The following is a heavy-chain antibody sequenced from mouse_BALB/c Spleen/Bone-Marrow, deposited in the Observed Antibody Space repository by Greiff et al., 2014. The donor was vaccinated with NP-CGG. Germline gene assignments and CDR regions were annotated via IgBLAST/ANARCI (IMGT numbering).Heavy chain of an antibody. J-gene: IGHJ4*01. CDR3: RCYDYTMDY. CDR2: IYPGSGTI. Sequence: LQQPGSELVRPGASVKLSCKASGYTFTSYWIHWVKQRPRQGLEWIGSIYPGSGTINYDEKFKNKATLTVDTSSSIAYMQLSSLTSEDSAVYYCRCYDYTMDYWGQGTSVTVSS. D-gene: IGHD1-1*01. V-gene: IGHV1S22*01. CDR1: GYTFTSYW.